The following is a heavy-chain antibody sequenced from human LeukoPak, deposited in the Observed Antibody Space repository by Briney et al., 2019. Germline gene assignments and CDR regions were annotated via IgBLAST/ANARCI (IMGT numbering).Heavy chain of an antibody. CDR2: IIPIFGTA. J-gene: IGHJ6*03. Sequence: ASVKVSCKASGGTFSSYAISWVRQAPGQGLEWVGGIIPIFGTANYAQKFQGRVTITADKSTSTAYMELSSLRSEDTAVYYCARVRAPNGGSFHYYYYMDVWGKGTTVTVSS. CDR3: ARVRAPNGGSFHYYYYMDV. D-gene: IGHD1-26*01. V-gene: IGHV1-69*06. CDR1: GGTFSSYA.